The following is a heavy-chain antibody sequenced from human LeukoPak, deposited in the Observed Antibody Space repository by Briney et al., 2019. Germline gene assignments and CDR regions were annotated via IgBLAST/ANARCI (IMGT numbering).Heavy chain of an antibody. CDR2: IIPIFGTA. CDR1: GYTFTSYA. V-gene: IGHV1-69*13. Sequence: SVKVSCKASGYTFTSYAISWVRQAPGQGLEWMGGIIPIFGTANYAQKFQGRVTITADESTSTAYMELSSLRSEDTAVYYCARERKARANWFDPWGQGTLVTVSS. CDR3: ARERKARANWFDP. J-gene: IGHJ5*02.